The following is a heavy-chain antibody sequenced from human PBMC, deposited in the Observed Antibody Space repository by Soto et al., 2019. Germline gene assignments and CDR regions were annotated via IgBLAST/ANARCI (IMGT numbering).Heavy chain of an antibody. CDR1: GFTFSSYG. Sequence: QVQLVESGGGVVQPGRSLRLSCAASGFTFSSYGMHWVRQAPGKGLEWVAVISYDGSNKYYADSVKGRFTISRDNSKSTLYLQMNSLRAEETAGHYGAKGLLGPGRAYGMDVWGQGTTVTVSS. D-gene: IGHD7-27*01. CDR3: AKGLLGPGRAYGMDV. CDR2: ISYDGSNK. V-gene: IGHV3-30*18. J-gene: IGHJ6*02.